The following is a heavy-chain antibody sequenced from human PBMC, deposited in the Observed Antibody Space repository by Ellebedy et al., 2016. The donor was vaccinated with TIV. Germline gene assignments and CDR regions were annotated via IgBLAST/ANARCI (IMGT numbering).Heavy chain of an antibody. J-gene: IGHJ3*01. Sequence: GESLKISCAASGFTFSLNWMYWVRQAPGKGLEWVANIKEDGSEEYYVDSVKGRFTISRDNAKNSLYLQMSSLRAEDTAVHYCARDPAGRTWGAFDLWGQGTMATVSS. D-gene: IGHD1-26*01. V-gene: IGHV3-7*03. CDR1: GFTFSLNW. CDR2: IKEDGSEE. CDR3: ARDPAGRTWGAFDL.